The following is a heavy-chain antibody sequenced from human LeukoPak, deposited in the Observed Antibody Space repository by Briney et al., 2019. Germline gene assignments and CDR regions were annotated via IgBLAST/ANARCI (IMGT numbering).Heavy chain of an antibody. V-gene: IGHV4-34*01. Sequence: SETLSLTCAVYGGSFSGYYWSWIRQPPGKGLEWIGEINHSGSTNYNPSLKSRVTMSVDTSKNQFSLKLSSVTAADTAVYYCARERINYYDSSGYFINFDYWGQGTLVTVSS. CDR2: INHSGST. D-gene: IGHD3-22*01. CDR3: ARERINYYDSSGYFINFDY. CDR1: GGSFSGYY. J-gene: IGHJ4*02.